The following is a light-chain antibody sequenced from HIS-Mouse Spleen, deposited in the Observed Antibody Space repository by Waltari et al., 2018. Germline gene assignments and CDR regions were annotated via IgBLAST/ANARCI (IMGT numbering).Light chain of an antibody. Sequence: DIQLTQSPSFLSASVGDSVTLPCRASQGISSYLAWYQQKPGKAPKLLSYAASTLPRGVPSRFSGSGSGTEFTLTISSLQPEDFATYYCQQLNSYPPTFGQGTKVEIK. CDR3: QQLNSYPPT. CDR1: QGISSY. CDR2: AAS. V-gene: IGKV1-9*01. J-gene: IGKJ1*01.